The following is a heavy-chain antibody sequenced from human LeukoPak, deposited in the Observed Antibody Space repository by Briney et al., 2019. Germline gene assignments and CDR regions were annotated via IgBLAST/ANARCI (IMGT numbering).Heavy chain of an antibody. CDR1: GYTFTSYD. CDR2: MNPNSGNT. D-gene: IGHD6-19*01. CDR3: ARKASSGWYYYYGMDV. V-gene: IGHV1-8*01. Sequence: ASVKVSCKASGYTFTSYDINWVRQATGQGREWRGCMNPNSGNTGYTQKFQGRVTMTRNTSISTAYMELSRLRSEDTAVYYCARKASSGWYYYYGMDVWGQGTTVTVSS. J-gene: IGHJ6*02.